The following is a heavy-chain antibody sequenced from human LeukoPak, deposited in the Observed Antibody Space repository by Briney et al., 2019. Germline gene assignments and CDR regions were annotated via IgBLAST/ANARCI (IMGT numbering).Heavy chain of an antibody. CDR1: GGSISSYY. Sequence: PSETLSLTCTVSGGSISSYYWSWIRQPPGKGLEWIGYIYYSGSTNYNPSLKSRVTISVDTSKNQFSLKLSSVTAADTAVYYCARVVQITMVRGVIPLDAFDIWGQGTMVTVSS. D-gene: IGHD3-10*01. CDR2: IYYSGST. V-gene: IGHV4-59*08. CDR3: ARVVQITMVRGVIPLDAFDI. J-gene: IGHJ3*02.